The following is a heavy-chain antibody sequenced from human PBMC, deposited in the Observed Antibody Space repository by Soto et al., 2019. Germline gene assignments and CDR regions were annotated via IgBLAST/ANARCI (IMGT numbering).Heavy chain of an antibody. Sequence: EVQLLESGGGVVQPGGSVRLSCADSGFTFTTYGMSWVRQAPGKGLEWVSSISDSGRRTNYAGFVKGRFTISRDNSKNTLYMQRNRLRVEDTAMYYCASEGLGTTGDFDLWGQGTLVTVSS. CDR2: ISDSGRRT. CDR3: ASEGLGTTGDFDL. CDR1: GFTFTTYG. D-gene: IGHD1-1*01. J-gene: IGHJ4*02. V-gene: IGHV3-23*01.